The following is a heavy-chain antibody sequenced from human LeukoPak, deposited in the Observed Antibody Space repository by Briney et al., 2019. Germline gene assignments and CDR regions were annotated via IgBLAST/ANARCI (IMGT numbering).Heavy chain of an antibody. CDR2: IKIKTDGGTI. CDR3: TRISGSSSGPFDY. V-gene: IGHV3-15*01. J-gene: IGHJ4*02. Sequence: GGSLRLSCAASGFTFSNAWMSWVRQAPGKGLEWVGRIKIKTDGGTIEYGAPVKGRFTISRDDSKNTLYLQMNTLETEDTGVYYCTRISGSSSGPFDYGGQGSLVTVSS. CDR1: GFTFSNAW. D-gene: IGHD1-26*01.